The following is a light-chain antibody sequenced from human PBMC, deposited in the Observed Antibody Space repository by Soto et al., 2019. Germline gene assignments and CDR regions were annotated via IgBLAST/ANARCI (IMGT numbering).Light chain of an antibody. V-gene: IGKV3-20*01. CDR2: GAS. CDR3: QHYGSSPWT. J-gene: IGKJ1*01. Sequence: EIGLSHSPGTLSLSPGDRAPLYCRASQCVSSSNLAWYQQKRGQSPRLLIYGASSRATGIPDRFSGSGSGPDFTLTISRLEPEDFAVYFCQHYGSSPWTFGQGTKVDIK. CDR1: QCVSSSN.